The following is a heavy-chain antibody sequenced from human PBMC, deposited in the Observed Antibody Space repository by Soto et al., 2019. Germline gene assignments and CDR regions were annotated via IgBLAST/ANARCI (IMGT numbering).Heavy chain of an antibody. D-gene: IGHD3-9*01. J-gene: IGHJ4*02. V-gene: IGHV1-3*01. CDR1: GKTCTCRG. CDR3: AREAAVYDILTGPLGY. CDR2: INAGNGNT. Sequence: VSVRASYLAFGKTCTCRGMQWVRKALGQRLEWMGWINAGNGNTKYSQKFQGRVTITRDTSASTAYMELSSLRSEDTAVYYCAREAAVYDILTGPLGYWGQGTLVTVSS.